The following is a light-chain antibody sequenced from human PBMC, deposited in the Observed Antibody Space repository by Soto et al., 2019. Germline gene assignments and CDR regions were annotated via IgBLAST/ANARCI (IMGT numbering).Light chain of an antibody. V-gene: IGKV3-15*01. CDR3: QQYNNWPYT. Sequence: EMVMTQSPATLSVSPGERATRSCRASQSVSSNLAWYQQKPGQAPRLLIYGASTRATGIPARFSGSGSGTEFTLTISSLQSGDFAVYYCQQYNNWPYTFGQGTKLEIK. J-gene: IGKJ2*01. CDR1: QSVSSN. CDR2: GAS.